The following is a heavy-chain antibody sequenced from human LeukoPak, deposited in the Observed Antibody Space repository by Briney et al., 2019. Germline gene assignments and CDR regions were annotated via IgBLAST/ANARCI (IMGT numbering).Heavy chain of an antibody. CDR2: IIPIFGTA. CDR3: ARGSLVSSSWKNLAYYYYMDV. CDR1: GGTFSSYA. Sequence: ASVKVSCKASGGTFSSYAISWVRQAPAQGLEWMGGIIPIFGTANYAQKFQGRVTITTDESTSTAYMELSSLRSEDTAVYYCARGSLVSSSWKNLAYYYYMDVWGKGTTVTVSS. D-gene: IGHD6-13*01. J-gene: IGHJ6*03. V-gene: IGHV1-69*05.